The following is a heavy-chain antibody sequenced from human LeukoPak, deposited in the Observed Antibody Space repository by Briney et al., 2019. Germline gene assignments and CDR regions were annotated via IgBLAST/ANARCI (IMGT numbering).Heavy chain of an antibody. CDR1: GGSIGSCY. V-gene: IGHV4-39*07. CDR2: IYYSGST. D-gene: IGHD1-26*01. CDR3: ARGARARWELSVYAFDI. J-gene: IGHJ3*02. Sequence: SETLSLTCTVSGGSIGSCYWGWIRQPPGKGLEWIGSIYYSGSTYYNPSLKSRVTISVDTSKNQFSLKLSSVTAADTAVYYCARGARARWELSVYAFDIWGQGTMVTVSS.